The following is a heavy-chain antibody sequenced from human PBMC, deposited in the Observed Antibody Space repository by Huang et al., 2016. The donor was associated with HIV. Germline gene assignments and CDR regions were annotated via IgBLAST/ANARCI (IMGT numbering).Heavy chain of an antibody. CDR2: ISARGDTK. CDR3: AKPYSGSSNQVFDY. V-gene: IGHV3-23*01. CDR1: GFTFNIYA. Sequence: EVRLLESGGRLVQSGESLRLSCAASGFTFNIYAMRWVRQAPGKGLWGVACISARGDTKNYPDSVKGRFTISRDNSRSIQYLQMSSLGVEATAMYYCAKPYSGSSNQVFDYWGQGTMVTVSS. D-gene: IGHD1-26*01. J-gene: IGHJ4*02.